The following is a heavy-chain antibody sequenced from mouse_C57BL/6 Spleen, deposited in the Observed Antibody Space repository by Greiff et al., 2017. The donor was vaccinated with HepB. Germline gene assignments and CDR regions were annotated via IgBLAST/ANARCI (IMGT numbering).Heavy chain of an antibody. CDR3: ARVHGSSLWYFDV. CDR2: IHPNSGST. D-gene: IGHD1-1*01. CDR1: GYTFTSYW. V-gene: IGHV1-64*01. Sequence: VQLQQPGAELVKPGVSVKLSCKASGYTFTSYWMHWVKQRPGQGLEWIGMIHPNSGSTNYNEKFKSKATLTVDKSSSTAYMQLSSLTSEDSAVYYCARVHGSSLWYFDVWGTGTTVTVSS. J-gene: IGHJ1*03.